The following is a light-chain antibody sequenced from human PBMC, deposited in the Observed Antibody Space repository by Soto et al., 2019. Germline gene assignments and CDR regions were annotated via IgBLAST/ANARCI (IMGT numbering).Light chain of an antibody. CDR1: QSVSSD. CDR2: DAS. J-gene: IGKJ4*01. CDR3: QQRRNWPFT. Sequence: EILLTQSPATLSLSPGERATLSCRASQSVSSDLAWYQQKPGQAPRLLIYDASNRATGIPARFSGSGSGTDFTLTISGLEPEDFAVYYCQQRRNWPFTFAGGTKVDIK. V-gene: IGKV3-11*01.